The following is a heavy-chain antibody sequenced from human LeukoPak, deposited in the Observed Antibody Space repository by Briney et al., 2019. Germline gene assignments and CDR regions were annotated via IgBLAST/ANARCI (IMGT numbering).Heavy chain of an antibody. D-gene: IGHD3-9*01. CDR3: ARRVVLTGYYLFDP. Sequence: PSETLSLTCAVSGYSISSGYYWGWIRQPPGKGLEWIGSIYHSGSTYYNPSLKSRVAISVDTSKNQFSLKLSSVTAADTAVYYCARRVVLTGYYLFDPWGQGTLVTVSS. CDR1: GYSISSGYY. CDR2: IYHSGST. J-gene: IGHJ5*02. V-gene: IGHV4-38-2*01.